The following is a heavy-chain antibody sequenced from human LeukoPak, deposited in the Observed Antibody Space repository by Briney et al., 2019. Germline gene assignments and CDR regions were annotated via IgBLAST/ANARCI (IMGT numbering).Heavy chain of an antibody. CDR1: GFTFSGSA. V-gene: IGHV3-73*01. CDR3: TRPDEYNSGWADY. CDR2: IRSKANSYAT. D-gene: IGHD6-19*01. Sequence: GGSLRLSCAASGFTFSGSAMHWVRQASGKGLEWVGRIRSKANSYATAYAASVKGRFTISRDDSKNTAYLQMNSLKTEDTAVYYCTRPDEYNSGWADYWGQGTLVTVSS. J-gene: IGHJ4*02.